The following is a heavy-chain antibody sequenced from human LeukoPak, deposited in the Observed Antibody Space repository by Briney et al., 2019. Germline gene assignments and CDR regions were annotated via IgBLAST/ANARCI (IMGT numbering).Heavy chain of an antibody. CDR2: ISSSGSTI. D-gene: IGHD6-6*01. Sequence: GGSLRLSCAASGFTFSDYYMSWLRQAPGKGLEWVSYISSSGSTIYYADSVKGRFTISRDNAKNSLYLQMNSLRAEDTAVYYCASIKSESIAAFYYYYMDVWGKGTTVTVSS. J-gene: IGHJ6*03. CDR1: GFTFSDYY. CDR3: ASIKSESIAAFYYYYMDV. V-gene: IGHV3-11*04.